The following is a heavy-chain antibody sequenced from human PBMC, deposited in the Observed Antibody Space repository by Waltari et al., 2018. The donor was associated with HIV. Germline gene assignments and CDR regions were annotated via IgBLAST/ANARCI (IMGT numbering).Heavy chain of an antibody. CDR3: ARRYGSRAGWFDT. Sequence: QLQLQESGPGLAKPSETLSLTCTVSGGSVSSSAFYWGWLRQPPGKGLEWIGNIFYAGNTYYNPSLRSRLTLSVDTSKNQVSLRLTSVTAADTAAYYCARRYGSRAGWFDTWGQGSLVTVSS. CDR1: GGSVSSSAFY. CDR2: IFYAGNT. D-gene: IGHD3-10*01. J-gene: IGHJ5*02. V-gene: IGHV4-39*01.